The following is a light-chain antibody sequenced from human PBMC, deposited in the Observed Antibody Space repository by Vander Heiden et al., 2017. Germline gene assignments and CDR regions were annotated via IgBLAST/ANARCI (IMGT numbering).Light chain of an antibody. J-gene: IGLJ2*01. Sequence: SSELTQPPSAPASPVQTASISCSGDPWPKQYAYWYQQKPVQAPVLVIYKDSERPSGIPGRFSGSSSGTTVTLTISGVQAEDEADYYCQSAVSSGTYVVFGGGTKLTVL. CDR3: QSAVSSGTYVV. V-gene: IGLV3-25*03. CDR1: PWPKQY. CDR2: KDS.